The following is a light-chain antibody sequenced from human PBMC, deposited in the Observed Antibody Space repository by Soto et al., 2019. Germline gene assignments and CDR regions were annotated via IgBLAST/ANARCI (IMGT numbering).Light chain of an antibody. CDR1: QSLLHSNGYNY. CDR3: QQTYSDIS. CDR2: LGS. J-gene: IGKJ4*01. Sequence: DIVMTQSPLSLPVTPGEPASISCRSSQSLLHSNGYNYLDWYLQKPGQSPQLLIYLGSNRASGVPDRFSGSGSGADFTLTISGLQPEDFASYHCQQTYSDISFGGGTKVDIK. V-gene: IGKV2-28*01.